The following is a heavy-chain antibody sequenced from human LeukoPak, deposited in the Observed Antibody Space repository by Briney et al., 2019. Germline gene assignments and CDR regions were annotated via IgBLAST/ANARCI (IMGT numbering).Heavy chain of an antibody. CDR2: IYYSGST. V-gene: IGHV4-39*07. CDR1: GGSISSSSYY. Sequence: SSETLSLTCTVSGGSISSSSYYWGWIRQPPGKGLEWIGSIYYSGSTYYNPSLKSRVTISVDTSKNQFSLKLSSVTAADTAVYYCARVVLAYSGYVIDWFDPWGQGTLVTVSS. CDR3: ARVVLAYSGYVIDWFDP. J-gene: IGHJ5*02. D-gene: IGHD5-12*01.